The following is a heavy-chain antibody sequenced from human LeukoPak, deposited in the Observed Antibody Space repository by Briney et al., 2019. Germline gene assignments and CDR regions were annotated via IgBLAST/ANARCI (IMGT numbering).Heavy chain of an antibody. V-gene: IGHV4-59*01. J-gene: IGHJ3*02. CDR3: ARATLQGGYYYEGRDAFDI. Sequence: PSETLSLTCTVSGGSISSYYWSWIRQPPGKGLEWIGYIYYSGSTNYNPSLKSRVTISVDTSKNQFSLKLSSVTAADTAVYYCARATLQGGYYYEGRDAFDIWGQGTMVTVSS. CDR2: IYYSGST. D-gene: IGHD3-22*01. CDR1: GGSISSYY.